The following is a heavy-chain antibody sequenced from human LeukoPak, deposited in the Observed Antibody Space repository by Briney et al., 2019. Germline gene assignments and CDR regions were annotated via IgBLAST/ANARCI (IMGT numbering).Heavy chain of an antibody. V-gene: IGHV3-48*02. CDR2: ISSRSRTV. J-gene: IGHJ4*02. D-gene: IGHD6-13*01. Sequence: GGSLRLSCVASGFTFSSYSMNWVRQAPGKGLEWVSYISSRSRTVSYADSVKGRFTIARDNARNSLFLQMNSLRDEDTAIYYCASSTWYEYTLRNWGQGTLVTVSS. CDR3: ASSTWYEYTLRN. CDR1: GFTFSSYS.